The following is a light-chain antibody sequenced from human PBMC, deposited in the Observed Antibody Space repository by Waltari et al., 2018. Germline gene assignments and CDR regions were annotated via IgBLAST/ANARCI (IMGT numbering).Light chain of an antibody. CDR2: EVS. CDR3: SSYAGSEVVI. J-gene: IGLJ2*01. Sequence: QSALTQPPYASGSPGQSVTVSCTGTSSDVGGYNYVPWYQQHPGKAPKLMLYEVSKRPSGVPDRFSGSKSGNTASLTVSGLQAEDEADYYCSSYAGSEVVIFGGGTKLTVL. CDR1: SSDVGGYNY. V-gene: IGLV2-8*01.